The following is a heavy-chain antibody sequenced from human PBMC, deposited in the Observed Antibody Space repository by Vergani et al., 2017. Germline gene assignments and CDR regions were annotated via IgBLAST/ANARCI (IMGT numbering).Heavy chain of an antibody. CDR2: INHSGST. V-gene: IGHV4-34*01. CDR1: GGSFSGYY. J-gene: IGHJ6*02. Sequence: QVQLQQWGAGLLKPSETLSLTCAVYGGSFSGYYWSWIRQPPGKGLEWIGEINHSGSTNYNPSLKSRGTISVDTSKNQFSLQLSSVTAADTAVDYCARHNRVRGVMIAQSYYYYYGMDVWGQGTTVTVSS. D-gene: IGHD3-10*01. CDR3: ARHNRVRGVMIAQSYYYYYGMDV.